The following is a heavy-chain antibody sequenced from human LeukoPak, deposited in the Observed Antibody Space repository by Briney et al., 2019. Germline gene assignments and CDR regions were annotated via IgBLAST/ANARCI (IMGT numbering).Heavy chain of an antibody. Sequence: SVKVSCKASGYTFTSYYMHWVRQAPGQGLEWMGRIIPILGIANYAQKFQGRVTITADKSTSTAYMELSSLRSEDTAVYYCARDYGYYDSSGYLWLDWGQGTLVTVSS. V-gene: IGHV1-69*04. CDR3: ARDYGYYDSSGYLWLD. J-gene: IGHJ4*02. D-gene: IGHD3-22*01. CDR1: GYTFTSYY. CDR2: IIPILGIA.